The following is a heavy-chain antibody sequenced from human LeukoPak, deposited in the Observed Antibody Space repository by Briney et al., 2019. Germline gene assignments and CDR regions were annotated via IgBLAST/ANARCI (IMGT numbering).Heavy chain of an antibody. CDR1: GGSISSDNYY. D-gene: IGHD3-10*01. Sequence: SETLSLTCTVSGGSISSDNYYWSWIRQPAGKGLEWIGRIYTSGSTNYNPSLKSRVTMSLDTSKNQFSLNLSSVTAADAAVYYCAKHPWFGEFWYFDLWGRGTLVTVSS. CDR3: AKHPWFGEFWYFDL. V-gene: IGHV4-61*02. J-gene: IGHJ2*01. CDR2: IYTSGST.